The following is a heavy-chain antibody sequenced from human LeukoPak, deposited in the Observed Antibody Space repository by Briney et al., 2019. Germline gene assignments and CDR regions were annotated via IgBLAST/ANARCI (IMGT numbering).Heavy chain of an antibody. J-gene: IGHJ2*01. CDR3: ARGVWPYDL. CDR1: GFAFSSYW. V-gene: IGHV3-74*01. Sequence: GGSLRLSSAASGFAFSSYWLPWVRRAPGKGLVWVSRIKSDGITTTYADSVKGRFTISRDNAKNTLYLQMNSLRVDDTAVYYSARGVWPYDLWGRRTLVTV. CDR2: IKSDGITT.